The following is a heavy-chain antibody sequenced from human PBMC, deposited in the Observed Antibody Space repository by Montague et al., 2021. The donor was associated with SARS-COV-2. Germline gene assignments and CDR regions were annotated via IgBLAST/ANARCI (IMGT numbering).Heavy chain of an antibody. D-gene: IGHD1-26*01. Sequence: SETLSLTCTVSGGSLNGYFWSWIRQAPGKTLEWLGYVHFSGITNXNPSLKSRVDISVDTSKSQLSLRLASVTAADTAVYFCARDGSTGTYTFGHWGHGVLVTVSS. CDR2: VHFSGIT. V-gene: IGHV4-59*01. J-gene: IGHJ4*01. CDR3: ARDGSTGTYTFGH. CDR1: GGSLNGYF.